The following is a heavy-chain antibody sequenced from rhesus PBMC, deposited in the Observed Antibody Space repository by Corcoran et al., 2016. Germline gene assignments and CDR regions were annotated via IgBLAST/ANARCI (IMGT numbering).Heavy chain of an antibody. CDR1: GFSLTTSGMG. D-gene: IGHD6-25*01. J-gene: IGHJ4*01. CDR2: IYWDDDK. CDR3: ARGVGSWPYCDY. V-gene: IGHV2-174*01. Sequence: QVTLKESGPALVKPTQTLTLTCTFSGFSLTTSGMGMGWIRQPPGKALEWLAIIYWDDDKRYSTSRKSRLTSSKDTSKNQVVLTMTNTDPGDTATYSCARGVGSWPYCDYWGQGVRVTVSS.